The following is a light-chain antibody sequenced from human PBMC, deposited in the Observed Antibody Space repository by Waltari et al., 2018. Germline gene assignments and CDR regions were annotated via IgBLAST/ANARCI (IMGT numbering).Light chain of an antibody. V-gene: IGKV4-1*01. J-gene: IGKJ2*01. Sequence: DIVMTQSPDSLAVSLGERATINCKSSQSILYSSNNKKYLAWYQQKPGQPPKLLISWASTRESGVPDRFSGSGSGTDFTLTISSLQAEDVAVYYCQQYYSSPYTFGQG. CDR2: WAS. CDR3: QQYYSSPYT. CDR1: QSILYSSNNKKY.